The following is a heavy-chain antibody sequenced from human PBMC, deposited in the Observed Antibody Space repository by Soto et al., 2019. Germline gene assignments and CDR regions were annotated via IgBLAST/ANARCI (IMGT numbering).Heavy chain of an antibody. D-gene: IGHD6-13*01. CDR2: IYHSGST. J-gene: IGHJ4*02. CDR1: GGSISSGGYS. V-gene: IGHV4-30-2*01. CDR3: ARGSLAAAGTTFDY. Sequence: PSETLSLTCAVSGGSISSGGYSWSWIRQPPGKGLEWIGYIYHSGSTYYNPSHQSRVTISVDRSKKQFSLQRSSVTAADTAVYYCARGSLAAAGTTFDYWGQGALVTVSS.